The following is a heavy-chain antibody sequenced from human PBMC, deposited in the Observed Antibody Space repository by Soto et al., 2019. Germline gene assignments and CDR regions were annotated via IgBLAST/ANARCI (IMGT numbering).Heavy chain of an antibody. V-gene: IGHV3-48*02. Sequence: GGSLRLSCAASGFTFSSYSMNWVRQAPGKGLEWVSYISSSSSTIYYADSGKGRFTISRDNAKNSLYLQMNSLRDEDTAVYFCARAGGIAAAGTRVDAFDIWGQGTMVTVSS. J-gene: IGHJ3*02. CDR1: GFTFSSYS. CDR2: ISSSSSTI. D-gene: IGHD6-13*01. CDR3: ARAGGIAAAGTRVDAFDI.